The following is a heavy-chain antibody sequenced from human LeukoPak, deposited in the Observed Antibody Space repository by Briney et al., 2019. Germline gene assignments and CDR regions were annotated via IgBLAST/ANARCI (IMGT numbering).Heavy chain of an antibody. CDR3: ARYRAFDI. Sequence: ASETLSLTCTVSGGSISGYYWSWIRQPPGEGLEWIGYINSGNTNYNPSLKSRVTISVDTSTNQFSLKLTSVTAADTAVYYCARYRAFDIWGRGTLVTVSS. CDR1: GGSISGYY. V-gene: IGHV4-59*01. J-gene: IGHJ3*02. CDR2: INSGNT.